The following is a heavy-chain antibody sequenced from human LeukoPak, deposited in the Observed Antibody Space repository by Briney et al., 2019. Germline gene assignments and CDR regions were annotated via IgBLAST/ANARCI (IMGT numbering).Heavy chain of an antibody. D-gene: IGHD4-23*01. CDR2: IYYSGST. Sequence: SETLSLTCTVSGGSISSYYWSWIRQPPGKGLEWIGYIYYSGSTNYNPSLKSRVTISVDTFKNQFSLKLSSVTAADTAVYYCASAVVTPEDAFDIWGQGTMVTVSS. J-gene: IGHJ3*02. V-gene: IGHV4-59*01. CDR3: ASAVVTPEDAFDI. CDR1: GGSISSYY.